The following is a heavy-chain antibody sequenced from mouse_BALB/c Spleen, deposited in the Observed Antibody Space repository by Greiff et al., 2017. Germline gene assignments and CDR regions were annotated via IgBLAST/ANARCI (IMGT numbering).Heavy chain of an antibody. V-gene: IGHV2-9*02. J-gene: IGHJ4*01. D-gene: IGHD2-14*01. CDR3: ARENYRYDVDYAMDY. CDR2: IWAGGST. Sequence: QVQLKESGPGLVAPSQSLSITCTVSGFSLTSYGVHWVRQPPGKGLEWLGVIWAGGSTNYNSALMSRLSISKDNSKSQVFLKMNSLQTDDTAMYYCARENYRYDVDYAMDYWGQGTSVTVSS. CDR1: GFSLTSYG.